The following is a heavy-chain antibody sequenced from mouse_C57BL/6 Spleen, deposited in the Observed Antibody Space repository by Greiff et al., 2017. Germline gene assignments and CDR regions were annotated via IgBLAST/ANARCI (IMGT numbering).Heavy chain of an antibody. V-gene: IGHV1-19*01. CDR2: INPYNGGT. J-gene: IGHJ4*01. Sequence: EVKLMESGPVLVKPGASVKMSCKASGYTFTDYYMNWVKQSHGKSLEWIGVINPYNGGTSYNQKFKGKATLTVDKSSSTAYMELNSLTSEDSAVYYCARQGFYAMDYWGQGTSVTVSS. CDR3: ARQGFYAMDY. D-gene: IGHD3-3*01. CDR1: GYTFTDYY.